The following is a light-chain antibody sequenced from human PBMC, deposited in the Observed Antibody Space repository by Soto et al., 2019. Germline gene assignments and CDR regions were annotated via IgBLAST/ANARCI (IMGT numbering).Light chain of an antibody. CDR1: SSNIGSNT. V-gene: IGLV1-44*01. CDR2: SNN. CDR3: AAWDDILNGVV. Sequence: QSVLTQPPSASGTPGQRVTISCSGSSSNIGSNTVNWYQQLPGTAPKLLIYSNNQRPSGVPDRFSGSKSGTSASLAISGIQSEYEADYYCAAWDDILNGVVFGGGTKVTVL. J-gene: IGLJ2*01.